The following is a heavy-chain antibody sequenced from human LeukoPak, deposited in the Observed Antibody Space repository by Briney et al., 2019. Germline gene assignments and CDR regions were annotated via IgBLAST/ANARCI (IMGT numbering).Heavy chain of an antibody. CDR2: IYYSGST. Sequence: NSSETLSLTCTVSGGSISSYYWSWIRQPPGKGLEWIGYIYYSGSTNYNPSLKSRATISVDTSKRHFSLRLSSVTAADTAVYYCARRSMVRTVGYYYGMDVWGQGTTVTVSS. V-gene: IGHV4-59*08. CDR3: ARRSMVRTVGYYYGMDV. J-gene: IGHJ6*02. D-gene: IGHD4/OR15-4a*01. CDR1: GGSISSYY.